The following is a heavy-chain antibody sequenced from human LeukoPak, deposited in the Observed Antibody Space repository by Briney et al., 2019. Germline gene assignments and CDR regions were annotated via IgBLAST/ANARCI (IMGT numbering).Heavy chain of an antibody. CDR1: GFTFSSYA. V-gene: IGHV3-23*01. J-gene: IGHJ6*02. D-gene: IGHD2-8*01. CDR3: AKMDCTNGVCYRHYYYYGMDV. Sequence: PGGSLRLSCAASGFTFSSYAMSWVRQAPGKGLEWVSAISGSGGSTYYADSVKGRFTISRDNSKNTLYLQMNSLRAEDTAVYYCAKMDCTNGVCYRHYYYYGMDVWGQGTLVTVSS. CDR2: ISGSGGST.